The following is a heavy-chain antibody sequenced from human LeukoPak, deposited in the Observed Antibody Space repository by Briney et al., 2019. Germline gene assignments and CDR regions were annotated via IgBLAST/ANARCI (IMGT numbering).Heavy chain of an antibody. CDR1: GGSVSNTDYY. D-gene: IGHD5-24*01. V-gene: IGHV4-39*01. Sequence: SETLSLTCTVSGGSVSNTDYYWGWIRQPPGKGLEWIGNVYYTGSTYYNPSLKSRVTISMDTSKNLFSLKLPSVTASDTAVYYCARQAWGDGFNSDYWGQGTLVTVSS. CDR2: VYYTGST. J-gene: IGHJ4*02. CDR3: ARQAWGDGFNSDY.